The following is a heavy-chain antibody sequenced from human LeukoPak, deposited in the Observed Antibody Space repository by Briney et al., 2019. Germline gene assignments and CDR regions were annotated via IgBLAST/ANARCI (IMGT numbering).Heavy chain of an antibody. Sequence: GGSLRLSCAASGFTFSSYAMSWVRQAPGKGLEWVSAISGSGGSTYYADSVKGRFTISRDNSKNTLYLQMNSLRVEDTAIYYCAKAPQGYNSYALPANWGQGTLVTVSS. CDR1: GFTFSSYA. CDR2: ISGSGGST. D-gene: IGHD5-12*01. CDR3: AKAPQGYNSYALPAN. V-gene: IGHV3-23*01. J-gene: IGHJ4*02.